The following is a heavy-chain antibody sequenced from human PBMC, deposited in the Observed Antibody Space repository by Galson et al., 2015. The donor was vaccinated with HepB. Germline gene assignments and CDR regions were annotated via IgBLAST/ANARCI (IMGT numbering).Heavy chain of an antibody. V-gene: IGHV3-7*03. CDR3: ARVVEGRHIHYYDY. Sequence: SLRLSCAGSGFIFSYYWMTWVRQAPGKGLQWVADISQDRSRIYYADSVKGRFTISRDNTKNSLYLQMNGLTAEDTALYYCARVVEGRHIHYYDYWGQGTLVTVAS. CDR2: ISQDRSRI. D-gene: IGHD2-21*01. J-gene: IGHJ4*02. CDR1: GFIFSYYW.